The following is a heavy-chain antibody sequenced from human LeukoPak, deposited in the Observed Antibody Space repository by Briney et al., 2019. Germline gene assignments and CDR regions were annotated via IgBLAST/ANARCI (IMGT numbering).Heavy chain of an antibody. Sequence: GGSLRLSCAASGFTFSRSWMGWVRQAPGKGLEWVANIKQDGTSKYYVDSVIGRFTISRDNAENSVYLQMNSLSAGDTCVYYCARHGDYCFDLWGPGTRVTVSS. CDR1: GFTFSRSW. V-gene: IGHV3-7*02. D-gene: IGHD4-17*01. CDR2: IKQDGTSK. CDR3: ARHGDYCFDL. J-gene: IGHJ4*03.